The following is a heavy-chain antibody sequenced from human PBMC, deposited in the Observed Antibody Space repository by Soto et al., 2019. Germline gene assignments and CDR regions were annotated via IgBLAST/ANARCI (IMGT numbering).Heavy chain of an antibody. V-gene: IGHV4-31*03. CDR1: GGSISSGGYY. D-gene: IGHD3-3*01. Sequence: QVQLQESGPGLVKPSQTLSLTCTVSGGSISSGGYYWSWIRQHPGKGLEWLGYIYYSGSTYYNPSLKSRVTISVDTSKNQCSLKLSSVTAADTAVYYCASLPYYDFWRGYPAGSPTPYGMYVWGQGTTVTVSS. CDR3: ASLPYYDFWRGYPAGSPTPYGMYV. CDR2: IYYSGST. J-gene: IGHJ6*02.